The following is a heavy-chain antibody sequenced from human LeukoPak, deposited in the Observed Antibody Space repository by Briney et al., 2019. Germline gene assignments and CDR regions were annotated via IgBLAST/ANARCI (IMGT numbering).Heavy chain of an antibody. CDR1: GYTFTGYY. D-gene: IGHD2-15*01. Sequence: ASVKVSCKASGYTFTGYYMHWVRQAPGQGLEWMGWINPNSGGTNYAQKFQGRVTMTRDTSISTAYMELSRLRSDDTAVYYCARDGGSLMYDYYYGMDVWGQGTTVTVSS. J-gene: IGHJ6*02. CDR3: ARDGGSLMYDYYYGMDV. CDR2: INPNSGGT. V-gene: IGHV1-2*02.